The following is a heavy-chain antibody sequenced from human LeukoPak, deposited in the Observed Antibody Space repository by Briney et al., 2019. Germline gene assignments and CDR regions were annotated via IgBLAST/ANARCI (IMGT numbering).Heavy chain of an antibody. V-gene: IGHV1-2*04. CDR3: ARAGGYSSGSGNHAFNI. J-gene: IGHJ3*02. CDR2: INPNSGGT. CDR1: GYTFTGYY. D-gene: IGHD6-19*01. Sequence: ASVKVSCKASGYTFTGYYMHWVRQAPGQGLEWMGWINPNSGGTNYAQKFQGWVTMTRDTSISTAYMELSRLRSDDTAVYYCARAGGYSSGSGNHAFNIWGQGTMVTVSS.